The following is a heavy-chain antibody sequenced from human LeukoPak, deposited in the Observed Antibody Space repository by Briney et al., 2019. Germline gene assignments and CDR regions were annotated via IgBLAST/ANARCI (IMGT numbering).Heavy chain of an antibody. Sequence: PGGSLRLSCAASGFTFSSYEMNWVRQAPGKGLEWISYISGSGSNIYYADSVKGRFTISRDNAKNSLYLQMNSLRAEDTAVYYCARVEDYDILTGFDYWGQGTLVTVSS. J-gene: IGHJ4*02. V-gene: IGHV3-48*03. CDR2: ISGSGSNI. CDR1: GFTFSSYE. D-gene: IGHD3-9*01. CDR3: ARVEDYDILTGFDY.